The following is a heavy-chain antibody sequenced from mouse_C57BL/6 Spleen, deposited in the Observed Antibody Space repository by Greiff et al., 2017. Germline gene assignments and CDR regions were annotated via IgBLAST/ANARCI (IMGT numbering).Heavy chain of an antibody. CDR3: ARGDYDGYAMGY. CDR2: INPSSGYT. CDR1: GYTFTSYT. J-gene: IGHJ4*01. Sequence: VQLQQSGAELVRPGASVKMSCKASGYTFTSYTMHWVKQRPGQGLEWIGYINPSSGYTKYNQKFKDKATLTADKSSSTAYMRLSSLTSEDSSVYYCARGDYDGYAMGYWGQGTTVTVSS. V-gene: IGHV1-4*01. D-gene: IGHD2-4*01.